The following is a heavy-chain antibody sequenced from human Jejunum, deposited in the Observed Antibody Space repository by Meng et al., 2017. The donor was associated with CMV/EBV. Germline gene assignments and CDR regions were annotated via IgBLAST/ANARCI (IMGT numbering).Heavy chain of an antibody. D-gene: IGHD4-11*01. V-gene: IGHV3-74*01. CDR2: ISTDGRST. CDR3: AKSSHTIGFLQYCLDY. CDR1: TFSSYW. Sequence: TFSSYWMHWVRQAPGKGPVWVSRISTDGRSTTYADYVKGRFTISRDNAKNTLYLQMNSLRTEDTAVYFCAKSSHTIGFLQYCLDYWGQGTLVTVSS. J-gene: IGHJ4*02.